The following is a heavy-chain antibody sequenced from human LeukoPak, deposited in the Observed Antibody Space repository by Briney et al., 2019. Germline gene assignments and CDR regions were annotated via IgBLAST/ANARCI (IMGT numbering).Heavy chain of an antibody. CDR3: ARDYDSSGWDY. CDR2: ISYSGST. V-gene: IGHV4-59*01. D-gene: IGHD3-22*01. Sequence: TSETLSLTCTFSGGSISSYYWSWIRQPPGKRLEWVGYISYSGSTNYNPSLKSRVTISVDMSKNQFSLKLSSVTAADTAVYYCARDYDSSGWDYWGQGTLVTVSS. J-gene: IGHJ4*02. CDR1: GGSISSYY.